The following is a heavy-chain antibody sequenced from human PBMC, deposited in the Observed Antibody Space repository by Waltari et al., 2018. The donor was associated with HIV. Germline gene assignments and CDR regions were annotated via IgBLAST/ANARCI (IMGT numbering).Heavy chain of an antibody. CDR1: GFTFSSYW. V-gene: IGHV3-74*01. D-gene: IGHD3-3*01. Sequence: EVQLVESGGGLVQPGGSLRLSCAASGFTFSSYWMHWVRQAPGKGLVWVSRIKSDGSSTSYADTVNGRFTISRDNAKNTLYLQMNSLRAEDTAVYYCGQNYDFWSGYSLDVWGQGTTVTVSS. CDR2: IKSDGSST. CDR3: GQNYDFWSGYSLDV. J-gene: IGHJ6*02.